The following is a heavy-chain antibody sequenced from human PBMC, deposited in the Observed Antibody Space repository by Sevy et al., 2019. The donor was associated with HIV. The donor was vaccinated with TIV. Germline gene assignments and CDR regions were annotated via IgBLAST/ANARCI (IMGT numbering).Heavy chain of an antibody. J-gene: IGHJ4*02. Sequence: ASVKVSCKTSGYTFTSYGISWVRQAPGQGLEWMGWISAYNGNTNYAQKLQGRVTMTTDTSTSTAYMELRSLRSDDTAVYYCARDGYLGTESYYFDYWGQGTLVTVSS. CDR3: ARDGYLGTESYYFDY. V-gene: IGHV1-18*01. CDR1: GYTFTSYG. D-gene: IGHD7-27*01. CDR2: ISAYNGNT.